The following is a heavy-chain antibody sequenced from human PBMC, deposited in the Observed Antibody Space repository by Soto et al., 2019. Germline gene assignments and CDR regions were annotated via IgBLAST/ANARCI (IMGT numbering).Heavy chain of an antibody. D-gene: IGHD2-21*01. Sequence: ASVKVSCKASGYTFTGYYIHWVRQAPGQGLEWMGWVNPNSGGTNYAQKFQGWVTMTRDTSISTAYMELSRLRSDDTAVYYCVTSRVRLAGPSASDCYFSYWRQ. CDR1: GYTFTGYY. CDR3: VTSRVRLAGPSASDCYFSY. J-gene: IGHJ4*02. V-gene: IGHV1-2*04. CDR2: VNPNSGGT.